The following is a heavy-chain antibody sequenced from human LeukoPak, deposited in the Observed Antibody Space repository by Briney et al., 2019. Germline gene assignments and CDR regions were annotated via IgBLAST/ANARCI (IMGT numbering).Heavy chain of an antibody. Sequence: SETLSLTCSVSGASVTTYPYYWTWIRQPPGKGLEWIGSVTYTGNTFYNPSLQSRVTIPIDASKNQFSLNLSSVTAADTAIYFSARTPTGFPNWFDSWGRGTPVTVSS. CDR3: ARTPTGFPNWFDS. J-gene: IGHJ5*01. V-gene: IGHV4-39*07. CDR1: GASVTTYPYY. CDR2: VTYTGNT. D-gene: IGHD3-9*01.